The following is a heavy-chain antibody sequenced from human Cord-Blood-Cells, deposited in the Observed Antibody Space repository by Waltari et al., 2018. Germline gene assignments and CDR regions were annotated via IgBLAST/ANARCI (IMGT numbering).Heavy chain of an antibody. CDR3: ARDRIAAAGRYYYYYMDV. V-gene: IGHV4-31*03. CDR2: IYYSGST. D-gene: IGHD6-13*01. CDR1: GGSISSGGYY. J-gene: IGHJ6*03. Sequence: QVQLQESGPGLVKPLQTLSLTCPVSGGSISSGGYYRSWIRPPPRKGLEWIGYIYYSGSTYYNPSLKSRVTISVDTSKNQFSLKLSSVTAADTAVYYCARDRIAAAGRYYYYYMDVWGKGTTVTVSS.